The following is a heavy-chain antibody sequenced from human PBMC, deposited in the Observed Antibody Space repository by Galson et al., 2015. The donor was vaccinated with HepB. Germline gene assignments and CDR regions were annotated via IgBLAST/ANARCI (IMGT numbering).Heavy chain of an antibody. CDR2: ISSSSSYI. D-gene: IGHD5-12*01. J-gene: IGHJ4*02. CDR1: GFTFSSYS. CDR3: ARDSDSGYVY. Sequence: SLRLSCAASGFTFSSYSMNWVRQAPGKGLEWVSSISSSSSYIYYADSVKGRFTISRDNAKNSLYLRMNSLRAEDTAVYYCARDSDSGYVYWGQGTLVTVSS. V-gene: IGHV3-21*01.